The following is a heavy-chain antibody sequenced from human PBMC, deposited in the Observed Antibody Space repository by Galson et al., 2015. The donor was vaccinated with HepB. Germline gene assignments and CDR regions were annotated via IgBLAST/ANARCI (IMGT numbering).Heavy chain of an antibody. V-gene: IGHV3-11*01. CDR1: GFTFSDYY. J-gene: IGHJ4*02. D-gene: IGHD3-22*01. Sequence: SLRLSCAASGFTFSDYYMSWIRQAPGKGLEWVSYISSSGSTIYYADSVKGRFTISRDNAKDSLYLQMNSLRAEDTAVYYCARSAGGYYDSSGYYPTWYFDYWGQGTLVTVSS. CDR2: ISSSGSTI. CDR3: ARSAGGYYDSSGYYPTWYFDY.